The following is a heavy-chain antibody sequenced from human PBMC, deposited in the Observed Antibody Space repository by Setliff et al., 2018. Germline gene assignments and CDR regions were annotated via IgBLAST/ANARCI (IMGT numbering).Heavy chain of an antibody. J-gene: IGHJ3*02. CDR2: INPSGGST. D-gene: IGHD3-22*01. Sequence: ASVKVSCKASGYTFTSYYMHWVRQAPGQGLEWMGIINPSGGSTSYAQKFQGRVTMTRDTSTSTVYMEMSSLRSEDTAVYYCARDVFPYHYEGAFDIWGQGTMVTVSS. V-gene: IGHV1-46*01. CDR3: ARDVFPYHYEGAFDI. CDR1: GYTFTSYY.